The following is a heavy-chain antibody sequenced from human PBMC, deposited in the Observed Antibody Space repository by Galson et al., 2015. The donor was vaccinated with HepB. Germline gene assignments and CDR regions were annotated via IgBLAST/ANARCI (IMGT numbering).Heavy chain of an antibody. Sequence: SVKVSCKASGYTFTGYYMHWVRQAPGQGLEWMGRINPNSGGTNYAQKFQGRVTMTRDTSMSTAYMELSRLRSDDTAVYYCARGGDIAARLFDYWGQGTLVTVSS. D-gene: IGHD6-6*01. CDR1: GYTFTGYY. J-gene: IGHJ4*02. CDR2: INPNSGGT. V-gene: IGHV1-2*06. CDR3: ARGGDIAARLFDY.